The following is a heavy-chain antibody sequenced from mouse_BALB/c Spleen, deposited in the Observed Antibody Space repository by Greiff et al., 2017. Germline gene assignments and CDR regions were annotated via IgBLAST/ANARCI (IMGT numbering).Heavy chain of an antibody. CDR3: AIYYGNYRAMDY. J-gene: IGHJ4*01. CDR2: ISYDGSN. Sequence: VQLKESGPGLVKPSQSLSLTCSVTGYSITSGYYWNWIRQFPGNKLEWMGYISYDGSNNYNPSLKNRISITRDTSKNQFFLKLNSVTTEDTATYYCAIYYGNYRAMDYWGQGTSVTVSS. V-gene: IGHV3-6*02. D-gene: IGHD2-1*01. CDR1: GYSITSGYY.